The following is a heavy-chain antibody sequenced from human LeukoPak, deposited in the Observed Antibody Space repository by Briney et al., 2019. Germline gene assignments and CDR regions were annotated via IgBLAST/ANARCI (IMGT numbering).Heavy chain of an antibody. Sequence: GASVKVSCKASGYTFTGYYMHWVRQAPGQGLEWMGWINPNSGGTNYAQKFQGRVTMTRDTSISTAYMELSRLRSDDTAVYYCARAAAAPWYERGYNWFDPWGQGTLVTVSS. V-gene: IGHV1-2*02. D-gene: IGHD6-13*01. CDR3: ARAAAAPWYERGYNWFDP. CDR1: GYTFTGYY. J-gene: IGHJ5*02. CDR2: INPNSGGT.